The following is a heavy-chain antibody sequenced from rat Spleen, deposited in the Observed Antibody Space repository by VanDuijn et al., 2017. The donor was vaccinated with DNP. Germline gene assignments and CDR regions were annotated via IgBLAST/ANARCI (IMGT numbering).Heavy chain of an antibody. Sequence: EVQLVESGGDLVQPGRSLKLSCVASGFTFSNYWMTWIRQVPGRGLEWVASISYDGSRTYYRYSVKGRFTISRDNAKSTLYLQMDSLRSEDTATYYCTRHNSGYGWFAYWGQGTLVTVSS. V-gene: IGHV5-31*01. CDR3: TRHNSGYGWFAY. CDR2: ISYDGSRT. D-gene: IGHD4-3*01. CDR1: GFTFSNYW. J-gene: IGHJ3*01.